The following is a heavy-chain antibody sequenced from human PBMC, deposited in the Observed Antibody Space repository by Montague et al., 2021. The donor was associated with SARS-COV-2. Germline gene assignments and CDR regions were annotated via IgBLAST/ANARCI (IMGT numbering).Heavy chain of an antibody. D-gene: IGHD1-26*01. J-gene: IGHJ4*02. V-gene: IGHV4-39*01. CDR1: GGSISSSSYY. CDR2: IYYSGST. Sequence: SKTLSLTCTVSGGSISSSSYYWGWFRQPPGKGLEWIGSIYYSGSTYCNPSLKSRVTISVDTSKNQFSLKLSSVTAADTAVYYCARQFSREKWVDYWGQGTLVTVSS. CDR3: ARQFSREKWVDY.